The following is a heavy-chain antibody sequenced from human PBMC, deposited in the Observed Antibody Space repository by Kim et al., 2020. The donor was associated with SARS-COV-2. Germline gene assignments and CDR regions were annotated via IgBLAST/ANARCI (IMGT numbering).Heavy chain of an antibody. CDR2: INTNTGNP. Sequence: ASVKVSCKASGYTFTSYAMNWVRQAPGQGLEWMGWINTNTGNPTYAQGFTGRFVFSLDTSVSTAYLQISSLKAEDTAVYYCARPTTHVAVSSYGMGVWGQGTTVTVSS. CDR1: GYTFTSYA. CDR3: ARPTTHVAVSSYGMGV. D-gene: IGHD6-19*01. J-gene: IGHJ6*02. V-gene: IGHV7-4-1*02.